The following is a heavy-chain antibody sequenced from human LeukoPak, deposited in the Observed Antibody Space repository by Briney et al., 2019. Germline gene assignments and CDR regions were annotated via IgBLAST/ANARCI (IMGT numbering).Heavy chain of an antibody. CDR1: GDSISSSNYY. CDR2: IYHSGST. V-gene: IGHV4-39*01. Sequence: SETLSLTCTVSGDSISSSNYYWGWIRQPPGKGLEWIGNIYHSGSTYYNPSLKSRVTISVDTSKNQFSLKLSSVTAADTAAYYCARPTGSNNGWYGYWGQGILVTVSS. D-gene: IGHD6-19*01. CDR3: ARPTGSNNGWYGY. J-gene: IGHJ4*02.